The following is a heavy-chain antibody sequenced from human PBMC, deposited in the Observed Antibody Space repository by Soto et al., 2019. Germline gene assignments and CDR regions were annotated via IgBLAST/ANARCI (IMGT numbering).Heavy chain of an antibody. CDR3: AKDTIAVAPTFDY. V-gene: IGHV3-30*18. D-gene: IGHD6-19*01. CDR1: GFTFSSYG. Sequence: QVQLVESGGGVVQPGRSLRLSCAASGFTFSSYGMHWVRQAPGKGLEWVAVISYDGSNKYYADSVKGRFTISRDNSKNTLYLQMNSLRAKDTAVSYCAKDTIAVAPTFDYWGQGTLVTVSS. J-gene: IGHJ4*02. CDR2: ISYDGSNK.